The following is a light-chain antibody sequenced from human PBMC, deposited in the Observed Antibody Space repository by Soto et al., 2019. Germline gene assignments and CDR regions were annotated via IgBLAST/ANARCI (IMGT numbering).Light chain of an antibody. CDR1: QSVSSSY. CDR3: QQYGSSPGYT. V-gene: IGKV3-20*01. Sequence: EIVLTQSPGTLSLSPGERATLSCRASQSVSSSYLAWYQQKPGQAPRLLIYGASSRATGIPDRFSGSGSGTDFTLTISRLEPEDFAVYYCQQYGSSPGYTFGQGTTVDIK. J-gene: IGKJ2*01. CDR2: GAS.